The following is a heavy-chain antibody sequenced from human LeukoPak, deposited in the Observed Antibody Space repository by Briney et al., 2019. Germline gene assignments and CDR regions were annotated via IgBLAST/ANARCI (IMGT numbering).Heavy chain of an antibody. J-gene: IGHJ4*02. CDR2: INPNSGGT. D-gene: IGHD3-22*01. Sequence: ASVTVSCKASGYTFTGYYMHWVRQAPGQGLEWMGWINPNSGGTNYAQKFQGRVTMTRDTSISTAYMELSRLRSDDTAVYYCARIPNGYYDSSGYYPFYYWGQGTLVTVSS. V-gene: IGHV1-2*02. CDR1: GYTFTGYY. CDR3: ARIPNGYYDSSGYYPFYY.